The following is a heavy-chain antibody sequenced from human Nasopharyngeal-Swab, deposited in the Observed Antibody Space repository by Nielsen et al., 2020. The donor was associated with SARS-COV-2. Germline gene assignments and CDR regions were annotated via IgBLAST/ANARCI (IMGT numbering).Heavy chain of an antibody. CDR3: AKDPRPTYDSSGYGLDY. V-gene: IGHV3-30*18. Sequence: WIRQPPGKGLERVAVISYDGSNKYYADSVKGRFTISRDNSKNTLYLQMNSLRAEDTAVYYCAKDPRPTYDSSGYGLDYWGQGTLVTVSS. J-gene: IGHJ4*02. CDR2: ISYDGSNK. D-gene: IGHD3-22*01.